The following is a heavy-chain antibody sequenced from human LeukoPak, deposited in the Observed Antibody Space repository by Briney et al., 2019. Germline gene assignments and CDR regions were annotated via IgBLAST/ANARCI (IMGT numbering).Heavy chain of an antibody. CDR2: ISSSSSYI. D-gene: IGHD6-6*01. CDR1: GFTFSSYS. Sequence: PVGSLRLSCAASGFTFSSYSMNWVRQAPGKGLEWVSSISSSSSYIYYADSVKGRFTISRDNAKNSLYLQMNSLRAEDTAVYYCARGKESSSSYSDYWGQGTLVTVSS. CDR3: ARGKESSSSYSDY. J-gene: IGHJ4*02. V-gene: IGHV3-21*01.